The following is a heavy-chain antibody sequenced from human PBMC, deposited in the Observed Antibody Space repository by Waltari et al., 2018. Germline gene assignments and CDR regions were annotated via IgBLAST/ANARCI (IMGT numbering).Heavy chain of an antibody. V-gene: IGHV3-15*01. CDR2: IKSKSDGGTT. CDR1: GLSFSNAW. J-gene: IGHJ4*02. CDR3: TTWGTSGSRDY. D-gene: IGHD3-16*01. Sequence: EVQLVESGGGLVKPGGSLRLSCVASGLSFSNAWMIWVRQAPGKGLEWVGRIKSKSDGGTTDYNTLVKGRFTISRDDSKNLVFLQMNSLETEDTAVYYCTTWGTSGSRDYWGQGTLVTVSS.